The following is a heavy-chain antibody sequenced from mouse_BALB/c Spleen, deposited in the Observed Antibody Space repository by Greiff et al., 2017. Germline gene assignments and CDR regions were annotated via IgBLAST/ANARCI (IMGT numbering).Heavy chain of an antibody. Sequence: EVQLQESGPGLVKPSQSLSLTCTVTGYSITSDYAWNWIRQFPGNKLEWMGYISYSGSTSYNPSLKSRISITRDTSKNQFFLQLNSVTTEDTATYYCASVVAEAMDYWGQGTSVTVSS. CDR1: GYSITSDYA. V-gene: IGHV3-2*02. CDR2: ISYSGST. D-gene: IGHD1-1*01. J-gene: IGHJ4*01. CDR3: ASVVAEAMDY.